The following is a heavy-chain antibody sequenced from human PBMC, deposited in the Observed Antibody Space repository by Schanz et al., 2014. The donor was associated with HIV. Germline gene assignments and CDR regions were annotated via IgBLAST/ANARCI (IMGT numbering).Heavy chain of an antibody. Sequence: QVQLVQSGAEVKKPGASVKVSCKASGYTFTTNDINWVRQATGQGLEWMGWISTSNGNTNYAQKFQGRVTMTTDTSTSTAYMELRSLRSDDTAVYYCAREKTTLNWFDPWGQGTLVTVSS. D-gene: IGHD4-4*01. CDR1: GYTFTTND. CDR2: ISTSNGNT. J-gene: IGHJ5*02. CDR3: AREKTTLNWFDP. V-gene: IGHV1-18*01.